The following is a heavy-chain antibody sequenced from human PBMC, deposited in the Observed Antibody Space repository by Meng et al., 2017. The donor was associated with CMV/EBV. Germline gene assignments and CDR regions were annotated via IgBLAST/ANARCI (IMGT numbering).Heavy chain of an antibody. J-gene: IGHJ4*02. D-gene: IGHD6-19*01. Sequence: SGPTLVKPTQTLTLTCTFSGFSLSTSGMRVSWIRQPLGKALEWLARIDWDDDKFYSTSLKTRLTISKDTSKNQVVLTMTNMDPVDTATYYCARISLTCSSGWCFDYWGQGTLVTVSS. V-gene: IGHV2-70D*14. CDR3: ARISLTCSSGWCFDY. CDR1: GFSLSTSGMR. CDR2: IDWDDDK.